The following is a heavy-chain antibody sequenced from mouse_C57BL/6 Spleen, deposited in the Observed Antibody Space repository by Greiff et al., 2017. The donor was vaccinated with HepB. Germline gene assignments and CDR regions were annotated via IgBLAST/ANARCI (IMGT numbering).Heavy chain of an antibody. Sequence: EVHLVESGGGLVKPGGSLKLSCAASGFTFSDYGMHWVRQAPEKGLEWVAYISSGSSTIYYADTVKGRFTISRDNAKNTLFLQMTSLRSEDTAMYYCARPVYGSSLAWFAYWGQGTLVTVSA. J-gene: IGHJ3*01. CDR1: GFTFSDYG. D-gene: IGHD1-1*01. CDR3: ARPVYGSSLAWFAY. V-gene: IGHV5-17*01. CDR2: ISSGSSTI.